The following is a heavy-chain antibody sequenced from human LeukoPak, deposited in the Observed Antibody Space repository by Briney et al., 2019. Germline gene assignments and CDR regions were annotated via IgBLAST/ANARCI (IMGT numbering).Heavy chain of an antibody. CDR1: GGSFSGYY. D-gene: IGHD3/OR15-3a*01. J-gene: IGHJ4*02. CDR2: INHSGST. V-gene: IGHV4-34*01. Sequence: PSETLSLTCAVYGGSFSGYYWSWIRQPPGKGLEWIGEINHSGSTNYNPSLKSRVTISVDSSKNQFSLKLSSVTAADTAVYYCARWTRSFDYWGQGTLVTVSS. CDR3: ARWTRSFDY.